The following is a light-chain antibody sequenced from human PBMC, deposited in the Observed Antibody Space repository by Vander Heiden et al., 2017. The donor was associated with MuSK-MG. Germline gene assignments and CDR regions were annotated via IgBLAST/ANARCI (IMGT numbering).Light chain of an antibody. Sequence: QSALTQPASVSGSPGQSLTISCTGTSSDVGGYNYVSWYQQHPDKAPKLMIYEVTNRPSGVSNRFSGSKSGNTASLTIFGLQAEDEADYYCSSYTSSSTYVFATGTKVTVL. J-gene: IGLJ1*01. V-gene: IGLV2-14*01. CDR1: SSDVGGYNY. CDR3: SSYTSSSTYV. CDR2: EVT.